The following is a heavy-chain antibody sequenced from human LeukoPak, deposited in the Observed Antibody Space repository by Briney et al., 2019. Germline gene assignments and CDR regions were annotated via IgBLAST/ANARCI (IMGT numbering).Heavy chain of an antibody. CDR1: GYTFTSYG. V-gene: IGHV1-18*04. CDR2: ISAYNGNT. Sequence: ASVKVSCKASGYTFTSYGISWVRQAPGQGLEWMGWISAYNGNTNYAQKLQGRVTMTTDTSTSTAYMELRSLRSDDTAVYYCARDGRMVPAARKAGHWFDPWGQGTLVTASS. J-gene: IGHJ5*02. D-gene: IGHD2-2*01. CDR3: ARDGRMVPAARKAGHWFDP.